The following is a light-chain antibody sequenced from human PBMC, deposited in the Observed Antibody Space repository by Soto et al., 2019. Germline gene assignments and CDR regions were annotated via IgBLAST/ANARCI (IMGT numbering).Light chain of an antibody. J-gene: IGKJ4*01. V-gene: IGKV1-6*01. Sequence: AIQMTQSPSSLSASVGDRVTITCRASQGIRHYLGWYQQKPGKAPKLLIYAASSLQSGVPSRFSGSGSGTDFTLTISSLQPEDFATYYCLQVYNYPLTFGGGTKVEIK. CDR1: QGIRHY. CDR2: AAS. CDR3: LQVYNYPLT.